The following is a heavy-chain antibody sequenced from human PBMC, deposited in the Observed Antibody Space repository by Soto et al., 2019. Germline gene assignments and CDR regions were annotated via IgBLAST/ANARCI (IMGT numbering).Heavy chain of an antibody. Sequence: EVQLLESGGGLVQPGGSLRLSCAASGFTFSSYAMSWVRQAPGKGLEWVSAISGSGGSTYYADSVKGRFTISRDNSKNTLYLQMNCLRAEDTAVYYCAKAPDYYDSSGYGDGMDVWGQGTTVTVSS. D-gene: IGHD3-22*01. CDR3: AKAPDYYDSSGYGDGMDV. J-gene: IGHJ6*02. CDR1: GFTFSSYA. V-gene: IGHV3-23*01. CDR2: ISGSGGST.